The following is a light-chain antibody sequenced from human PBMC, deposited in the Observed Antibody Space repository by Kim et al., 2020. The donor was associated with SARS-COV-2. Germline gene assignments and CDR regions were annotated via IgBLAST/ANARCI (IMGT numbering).Light chain of an antibody. J-gene: IGKJ2*01. CDR1: QDIRND. Sequence: SSVGDRVPNTCRTRQDIRNDLGWYQQKPGKAPERLIYSASILQGGVPSRFSGSGYGTDFTFTISSLQPEDFATYHCLQHNTFPPSFGQGTKLEIK. V-gene: IGKV1-17*01. CDR3: LQHNTFPPS. CDR2: SAS.